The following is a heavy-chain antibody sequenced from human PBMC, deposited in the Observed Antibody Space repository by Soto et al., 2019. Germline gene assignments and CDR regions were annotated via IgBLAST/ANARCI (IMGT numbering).Heavy chain of an antibody. V-gene: IGHV4-30-2*01. D-gene: IGHD2-21*02. CDR2: IYHSGST. J-gene: IGHJ4*02. Sequence: QLQLQESGSGLVKPSQTLSLTCAVSGGSISSGGYSWSWIRQPPGKGLEWIGYIYHSGSTYYNLSLKSRVSISVDRSKNQFSLKLSSVTAADTAVYYCARATAIGYYFDYWGQGTLVTVSS. CDR3: ARATAIGYYFDY. CDR1: GGSISSGGYS.